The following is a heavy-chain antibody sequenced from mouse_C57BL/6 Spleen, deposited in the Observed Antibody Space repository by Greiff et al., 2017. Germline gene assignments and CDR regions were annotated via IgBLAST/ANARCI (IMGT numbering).Heavy chain of an antibody. Sequence: VKLMESGPGLVAPSQSLSITCTVSGFSLTSYGVHWVRQPPGQGLEWLVVIWSDGSTTYNSALKSRLSISKDNSKSQVFLKMNSRQTDDTAMYYCARTHLLNAMDYWGQGTSVTVSS. J-gene: IGHJ4*01. D-gene: IGHD2-1*01. CDR3: ARTHLLNAMDY. V-gene: IGHV2-6*03. CDR2: IWSDGST. CDR1: GFSLTSYG.